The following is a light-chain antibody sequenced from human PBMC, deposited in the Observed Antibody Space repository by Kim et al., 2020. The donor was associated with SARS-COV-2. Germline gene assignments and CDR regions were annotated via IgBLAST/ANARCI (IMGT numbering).Light chain of an antibody. CDR1: RTISPSF. Sequence: SPADRATLSCRASRTISPSFLAWFQQRPGRAPSLLIYGTSTRAAGIPDRFIGSGSGTSFTLTISRLDPEDFAMYFCQQYNYSPRTFGQGTKVDIK. V-gene: IGKV3-20*01. CDR2: GTS. J-gene: IGKJ1*01. CDR3: QQYNYSPRT.